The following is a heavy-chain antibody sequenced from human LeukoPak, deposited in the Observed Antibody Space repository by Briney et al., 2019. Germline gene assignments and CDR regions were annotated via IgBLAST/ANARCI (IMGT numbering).Heavy chain of an antibody. CDR1: GGSISSYY. CDR2: IYYSGST. J-gene: IGHJ4*02. D-gene: IGHD6-6*01. CDR3: ARVGVAAPDY. Sequence: KPSETLSLTCTVSGGSISSYYWSWIRQPSGKGLEWIGYIYYSGSTNYNPSLKSRVTISVDTSKNQFSLKLSSVTAADTAVYYCARVGVAAPDYWGQGTLVTVSS. V-gene: IGHV4-59*01.